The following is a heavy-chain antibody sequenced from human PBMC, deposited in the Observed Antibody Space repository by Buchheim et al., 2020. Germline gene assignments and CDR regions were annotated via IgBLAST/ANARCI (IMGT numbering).Heavy chain of an antibody. V-gene: IGHV4-34*01. J-gene: IGHJ4*02. CDR3: ARGRTTGTTGSDY. Sequence: QVQLQQWGAGLLKPSETLSLTCAVYGGSFSGYYWSWIRQPPGKGLEWIGEINHSGSTNYNPSLKSRVTISVDTSKNQFSLNLSSVTAADTAVYYCARGRTTGTTGSDYWGQGTL. CDR2: INHSGST. D-gene: IGHD1-1*01. CDR1: GGSFSGYY.